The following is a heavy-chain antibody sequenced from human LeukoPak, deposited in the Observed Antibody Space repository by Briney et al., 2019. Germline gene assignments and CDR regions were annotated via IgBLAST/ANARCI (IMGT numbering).Heavy chain of an antibody. CDR3: ARHVSVDTAVVNYYYYYGMDI. CDR2: INLGDSDT. J-gene: IGHJ6*02. CDR1: GYSFTSYW. Sequence: GESLKISCKGSGYSFTSYWIGWVRQMPGKGLEWMGIINLGDSDTRYSPSFQGQVTISADKSINTAYLQWSSLKASDTAMYYCARHVSVDTAVVNYYYYYGMDIWGQGTTVTVSS. V-gene: IGHV5-51*01. D-gene: IGHD5-18*01.